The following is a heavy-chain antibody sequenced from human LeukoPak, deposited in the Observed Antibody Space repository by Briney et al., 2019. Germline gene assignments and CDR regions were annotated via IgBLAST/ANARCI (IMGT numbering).Heavy chain of an antibody. CDR2: IYYSGST. D-gene: IGHD3-9*01. J-gene: IGHJ4*02. Sequence: SQTLSLTCTVSGGSISSGDYYWSWIRQPPGKGLEWIGYIYYSGSTYYNPSLKSRVTISVDTSKNQFSLKLSSVTAADTAVYYCASCRHFDWLLSPWFDYWGQGTLVTVSS. CDR1: GGSISSGDYY. V-gene: IGHV4-30-4*01. CDR3: ASCRHFDWLLSPWFDY.